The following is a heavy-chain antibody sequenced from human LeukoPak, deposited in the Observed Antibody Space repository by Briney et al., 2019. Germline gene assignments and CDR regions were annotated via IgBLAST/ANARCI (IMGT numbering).Heavy chain of an antibody. CDR3: STKQTAAAGYYYYYYMDV. V-gene: IGHV3-21*01. CDR2: ISSSSSYI. Sequence: TGGSLRLSCAASGFTFSSYSMNWVRQAPGKGLEWVSSISSSSSYIYYADSVKGRFTISRDNAKNSLYLQMNSLRAEDTAVYYCSTKQTAAAGYYYYYYMDVWGKGTTVTVSS. D-gene: IGHD6-13*01. CDR1: GFTFSSYS. J-gene: IGHJ6*03.